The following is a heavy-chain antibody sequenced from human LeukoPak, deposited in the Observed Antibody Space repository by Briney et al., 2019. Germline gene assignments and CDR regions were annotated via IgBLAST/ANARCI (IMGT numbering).Heavy chain of an antibody. CDR2: ISGSAGTT. CDR3: AKDYIMYFDRIDY. Sequence: PGGSLRLSCAASGFTFSSYAMNWVRQAPGKGLEWVSAISGSAGTTYYADSVKGRFTISRDNSKNTLYLQMNSLRAEDTAVYYCAKDYIMYFDRIDYWGQGTLVTVSS. CDR1: GFTFSSYA. D-gene: IGHD3-9*01. J-gene: IGHJ4*02. V-gene: IGHV3-23*01.